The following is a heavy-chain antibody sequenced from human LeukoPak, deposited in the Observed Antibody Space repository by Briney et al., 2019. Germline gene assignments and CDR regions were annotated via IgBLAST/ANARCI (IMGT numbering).Heavy chain of an antibody. D-gene: IGHD3-9*01. CDR3: ARVIRYYDILTGYYPDAFDI. CDR1: GGSISSYY. CDR2: IYYSGRT. V-gene: IGHV4-59*01. Sequence: SETLSLTCTVSGGSISSYYWSWIRQPPGKGLEWIGYIYYSGRTNYNPSLKSRVTISVDTSKNQFSLKLSSVTAADTAVYYCARVIRYYDILTGYYPDAFDIWGQGTMVTVSS. J-gene: IGHJ3*02.